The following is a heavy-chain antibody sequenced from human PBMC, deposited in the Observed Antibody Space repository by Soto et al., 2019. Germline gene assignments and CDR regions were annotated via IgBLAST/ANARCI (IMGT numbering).Heavy chain of an antibody. D-gene: IGHD1-26*01. V-gene: IGHV3-21*01. CDR2: ISSSSSYI. CDR1: GFTFSSYS. CDR3: ASGGWEPQGY. Sequence: EVQLVESGGGLVKPGGSLRLSCAASGFTFSSYSMNWVRQAPGKGLEWVSSISSSSSYIYYADSVKGRFTISRDNAKNSLYLQMNSLRAEDTALYYCASGGWEPQGYWGQGTLVTVSS. J-gene: IGHJ4*02.